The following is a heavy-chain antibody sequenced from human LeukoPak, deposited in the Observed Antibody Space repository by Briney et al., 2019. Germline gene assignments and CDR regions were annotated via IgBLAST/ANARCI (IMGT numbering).Heavy chain of an antibody. D-gene: IGHD1-26*01. CDR1: GGSFSGYY. CDR3: ARAHSGSYGRIDY. J-gene: IGHJ4*02. Sequence: PSETLSLTCAVYGGSFSGYYWSWIRQPPGKGLEWIGEINHSGSTNYNPSLKSRVTISVDTSKNQFSLKLSSVTAADTAVYYCARAHSGSYGRIDYWGQGTLVTVSS. CDR2: INHSGST. V-gene: IGHV4-34*01.